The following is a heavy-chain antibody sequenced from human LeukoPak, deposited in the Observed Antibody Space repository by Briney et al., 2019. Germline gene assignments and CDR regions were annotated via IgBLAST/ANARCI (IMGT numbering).Heavy chain of an antibody. CDR2: ISYDGAVK. D-gene: IGHD3-22*01. V-gene: IGHV3-30-3*01. J-gene: IGHJ4*02. Sequence: RPGGSLRLSCAASGFTFSSYAMHWVRQTPGKGLEWVAFISYDGAVKYYADSVKGRFSISRDNSKNTLSLQMNSLRGDDTAVYYCARDRSGHYSTDHWGQGTLVTVAS. CDR1: GFTFSSYA. CDR3: ARDRSGHYSTDH.